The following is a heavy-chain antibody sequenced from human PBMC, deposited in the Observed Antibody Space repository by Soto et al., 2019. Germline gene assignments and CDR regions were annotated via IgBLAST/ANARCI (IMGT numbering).Heavy chain of an antibody. CDR2: IYYSGST. V-gene: IGHV4-31*03. J-gene: IGHJ4*02. CDR1: GGSISSGGYY. CDR3: ARDRYGSSGYYLDY. Sequence: PSETLSLTCTVSGGSISSGGYYWSWIRQDPGKGLEWIGYIYYSGSTYYNPSLKSRVTISVDTSKNQFSLKLSSVTAADTAVYYCARDRYGSSGYYLDYWGQGTLVTVSS. D-gene: IGHD3-22*01.